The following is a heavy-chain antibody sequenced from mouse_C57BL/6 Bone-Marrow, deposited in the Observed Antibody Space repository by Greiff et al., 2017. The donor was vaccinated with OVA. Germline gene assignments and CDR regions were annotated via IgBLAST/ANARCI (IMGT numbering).Heavy chain of an antibody. D-gene: IGHD2-4*01. CDR3: ITWDYGDD. Sequence: VQLQQSGAELVRPGASVKLSCTASGFNIKDDYMHWVKQRPEQGLEWIGWIDPENGDTEYASKFQGTATITADTSSNTVYLQLSSLTSEDTAVNDCITWDYGDDWSQGTTLTVSS. CDR2: IDPENGDT. CDR1: GFNIKDDY. J-gene: IGHJ2*01. V-gene: IGHV14-4*01.